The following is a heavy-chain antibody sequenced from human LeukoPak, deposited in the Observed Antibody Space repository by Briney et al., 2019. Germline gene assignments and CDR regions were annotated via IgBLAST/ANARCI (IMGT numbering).Heavy chain of an antibody. J-gene: IGHJ6*04. CDR3: AELGITMIGGV. CDR1: GFAFRSYW. D-gene: IGHD3-10*02. Sequence: GGSLRLSCAASGFAFRSYWMHSVRLPPGKGLGWVSRIKSDGSSTSYADFVKGRFTISRDNAKNTLYLQMNSLRAEDTAVYYCAELGITMIGGVWGKRTTVTISS. CDR2: IKSDGSST. V-gene: IGHV3-74*01.